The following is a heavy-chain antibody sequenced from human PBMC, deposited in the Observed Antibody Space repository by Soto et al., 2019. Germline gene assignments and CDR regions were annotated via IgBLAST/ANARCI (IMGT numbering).Heavy chain of an antibody. V-gene: IGHV1-18*01. CDR2: ISAYNGNT. CDR3: VRGDYDFWRGWFDP. J-gene: IGHJ5*02. D-gene: IGHD3-3*01. CDR1: GYTFTSYG. Sequence: ASVKVSCKASGYTFTSYGISWVRQAPGQGLEWMGWISAYNGNTNYAQKLQGRVTMTTDTSTSTAYMELRSLRSDDTAVYYCVRGDYDFWRGWFDPWGQGTLVTVSS.